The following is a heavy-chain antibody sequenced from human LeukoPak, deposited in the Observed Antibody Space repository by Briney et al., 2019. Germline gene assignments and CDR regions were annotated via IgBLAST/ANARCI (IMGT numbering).Heavy chain of an antibody. D-gene: IGHD1-26*01. V-gene: IGHV1-2*02. J-gene: IGHJ6*03. CDR3: ARVRFLQGRWELLSGYYYYYMDV. Sequence: AASVTVSCKASGYTFTSYYMHWVRQAPGQGLEWMGWINPNSGGTNYAQKFQGRVTMTRDTSISTAYMELSRLRSDDTAVYYCARVRFLQGRWELLSGYYYYYMDVWGKGTTVTVSS. CDR2: INPNSGGT. CDR1: GYTFTSYY.